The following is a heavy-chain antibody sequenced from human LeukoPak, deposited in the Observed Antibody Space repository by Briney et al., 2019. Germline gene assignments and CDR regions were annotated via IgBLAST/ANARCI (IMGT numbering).Heavy chain of an antibody. CDR2: MNPNSGNT. CDR3: ARGVYDFWSGYYPIDY. Sequence: GASVKVSCKASGGTFSSYAINWVRQATGQGLEWMGWMNPNSGNTGYAQKFQGRVTMTRNTSISTAYMELSSLRSEDAAVYYCARGVYDFWSGYYPIDYWGQGTLVTVSS. J-gene: IGHJ4*02. CDR1: GGTFSSYA. D-gene: IGHD3-3*01. V-gene: IGHV1-8*02.